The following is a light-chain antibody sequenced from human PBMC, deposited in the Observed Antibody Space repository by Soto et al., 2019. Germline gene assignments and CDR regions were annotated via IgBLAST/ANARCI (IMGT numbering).Light chain of an antibody. CDR3: QQYCSSRRT. Sequence: DIALTQPPGPLSLSPGDRAILSCRASQSVNSGYLAWYQQRPGQAPRLPIYGATIRDTGITDQFSGSGSGTDFTPTISRLEPEDFAVYYCQQYCSSRRTFGRGTKVQIK. CDR1: QSVNSGY. CDR2: GAT. J-gene: IGKJ1*01. V-gene: IGKV3-20*01.